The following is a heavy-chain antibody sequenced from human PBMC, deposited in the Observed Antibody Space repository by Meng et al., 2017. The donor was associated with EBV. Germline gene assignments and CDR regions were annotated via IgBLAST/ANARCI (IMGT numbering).Heavy chain of an antibody. J-gene: IGHJ4*02. CDR2: ISYDGSNE. Sequence: VQRVESGGGVVQPGRSLRLSCAASGFTFSCYAMHWVRQAPGKGLDWVAFISYDGSNEWYAGSVKGRFTISRDNSKNTLSLQMNSLRPEDTAIYYCARERTGYYAEYWGQGTLVTVSS. D-gene: IGHD3/OR15-3a*01. CDR1: GFTFSCYA. V-gene: IGHV3-30-3*01. CDR3: ARERTGYYAEY.